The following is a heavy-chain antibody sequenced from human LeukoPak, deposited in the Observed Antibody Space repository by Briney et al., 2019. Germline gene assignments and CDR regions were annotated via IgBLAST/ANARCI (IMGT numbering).Heavy chain of an antibody. CDR2: IIPIFGTA. V-gene: IGHV1-69*05. CDR1: GGSFSSYS. J-gene: IGHJ4*02. Sequence: SVKVSCKASGGSFSSYSISLVRQPPGQGLEWMGGIIPIFGTANYAQKFQGRVTITTDESTSTAYMELSSLRSKDAAVYYCASGPLNPLRYFSWLFLVYWGEGPLVSVSS. D-gene: IGHD3-9*01. CDR3: ASGPLNPLRYFSWLFLVY.